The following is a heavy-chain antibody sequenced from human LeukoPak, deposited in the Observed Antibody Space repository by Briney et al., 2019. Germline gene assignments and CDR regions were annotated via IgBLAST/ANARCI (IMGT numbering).Heavy chain of an antibody. Sequence: GGSLRLSCAASGFTLSSYGIHRVRQAPGKGLEWVAFIQYDRSNKYYADSVRGRFTISRDNSQNTLYLQMNSLRNEDTAVYYCAKDMLRLGYSGYDYSSIIDYWGQGTLVTVSS. D-gene: IGHD5-12*01. V-gene: IGHV3-30*02. CDR3: AKDMLRLGYSGYDYSSIIDY. CDR2: IQYDRSNK. J-gene: IGHJ4*02. CDR1: GFTLSSYG.